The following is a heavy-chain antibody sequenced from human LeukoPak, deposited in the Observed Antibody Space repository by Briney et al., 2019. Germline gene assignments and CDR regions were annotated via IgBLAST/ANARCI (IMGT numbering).Heavy chain of an antibody. CDR2: IYYSGST. Sequence: SETLSLTCTVSGGSISSYYWSWIRQPSGKGLEWIGYIYYSGSTNYNPSLKSRVTISVDTSKNQFSLKLSSVTAADTAVYYCARARWELLGGFDYWGQGTLVTVSS. CDR3: ARARWELLGGFDY. V-gene: IGHV4-59*01. J-gene: IGHJ4*02. CDR1: GGSISSYY. D-gene: IGHD1-26*01.